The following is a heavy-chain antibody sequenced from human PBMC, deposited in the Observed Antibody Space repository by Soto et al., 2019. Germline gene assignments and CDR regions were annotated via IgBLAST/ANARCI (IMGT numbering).Heavy chain of an antibody. D-gene: IGHD3-3*01. CDR1: GGTFSSYA. CDR2: IIPIFGTA. Sequence: SVKVSCKASGGTFSSYAISWVRQAPGQGLEWMGGIIPIFGTANYAQKFQGRVTITADESTSTAYMELSSLRSEDTAVYYCVHYDLWRKLYGMDVWGQGTTVTVS. J-gene: IGHJ6*02. CDR3: VHYDLWRKLYGMDV. V-gene: IGHV1-69*13.